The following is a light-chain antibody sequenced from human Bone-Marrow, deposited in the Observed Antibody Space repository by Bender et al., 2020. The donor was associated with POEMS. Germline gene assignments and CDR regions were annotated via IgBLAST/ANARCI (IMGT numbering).Light chain of an antibody. V-gene: IGLV4-69*01. CDR2: VNGDGSH. Sequence: QPVLTQSPSASASPGATVRLTCTVSSGHSTYAIAWHQQHPEKGPRYLMKVNGDGSHRKGDGIPDRFSGSSSGAERYLTISSLQPEDEADYYCQTWGTGVEWVFGGGTKLTVL. CDR1: SGHSTYA. J-gene: IGLJ3*02. CDR3: QTWGTGVEWV.